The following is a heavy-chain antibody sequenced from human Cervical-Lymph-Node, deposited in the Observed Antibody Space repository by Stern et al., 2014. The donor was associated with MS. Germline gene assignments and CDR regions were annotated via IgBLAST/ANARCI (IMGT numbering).Heavy chain of an antibody. CDR3: ARRDGYGDFCFDY. J-gene: IGHJ4*02. D-gene: IGHD4-17*01. V-gene: IGHV4-39*01. CDR1: GGSISSSSYY. CDR2: IFYSGST. Sequence: QVQLVESGPGLVKPSETLSLTCTVSGGSISSSSYYWGWIRQPPGKGLEWIGIIFYSGSTYYTPSLKSRFPISVHTSKTHFSLRLSSVTAADTAVYYCARRDGYGDFCFDYWGQGTLVTVSS.